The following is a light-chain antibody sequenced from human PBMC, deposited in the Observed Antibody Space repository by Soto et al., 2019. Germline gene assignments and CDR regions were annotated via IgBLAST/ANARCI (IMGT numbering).Light chain of an antibody. CDR2: EVS. J-gene: IGLJ1*01. V-gene: IGLV2-14*01. CDR3: SSYTSSSTLYV. Sequence: LTQPASVSGSPGQSITISCTGTSSDVGGYNYVSWYQQHPGKAPKLMIYEVSNRPSGVSNRFSGSKSGNTASLTISGLQAEDEADYYCSSYTSSSTLYVFGTGTKVTAL. CDR1: SSDVGGYNY.